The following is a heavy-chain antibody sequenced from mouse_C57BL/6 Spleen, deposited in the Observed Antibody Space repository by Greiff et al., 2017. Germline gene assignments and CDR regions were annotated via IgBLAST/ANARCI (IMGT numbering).Heavy chain of an antibody. CDR2: IYPGGGDT. Sequence: VQLVESGPELVKPGASVKISCKASGYAFSSSWMNWVKQRPGKGLEWIGRIYPGGGDTNYNGKFKGKATLTADKSSSTAYMQLSSLTSEDSAVYFCARGNGDAMDYWGQGTSVTVSS. CDR1: GYAFSSSW. J-gene: IGHJ4*01. D-gene: IGHD2-1*01. CDR3: ARGNGDAMDY. V-gene: IGHV1-82*01.